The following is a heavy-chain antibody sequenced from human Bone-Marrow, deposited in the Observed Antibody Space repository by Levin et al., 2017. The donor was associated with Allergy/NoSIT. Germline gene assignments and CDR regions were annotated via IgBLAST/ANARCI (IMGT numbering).Heavy chain of an antibody. CDR2: IWYDGSDK. CDR1: GFTFSSYG. J-gene: IGHJ4*02. Sequence: GGSLRLSCAASGFTFSSYGMHWVRQAPGKGLEWVAFIWYDGSDKNYADSVKGRFTISRDDSKNTLYLQMNSLRTEGTAVYYCARDPVTGDPTKFDYWGQGTLVTVSS. V-gene: IGHV3-33*01. CDR3: ARDPVTGDPTKFDY. D-gene: IGHD7-27*01.